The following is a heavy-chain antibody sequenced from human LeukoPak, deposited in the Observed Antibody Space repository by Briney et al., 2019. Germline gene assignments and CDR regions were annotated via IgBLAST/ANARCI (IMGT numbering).Heavy chain of an antibody. J-gene: IGHJ4*02. CDR1: GFTFSSYA. CDR3: ARERPSLSIAAAGSFDY. V-gene: IGHV3-30-3*01. D-gene: IGHD6-13*01. CDR2: ISYDGSNK. Sequence: GGSLRLSCAASGFTFSSYAMHWVRQAPGKGLEWVAVISYDGSNKYYADSVKGRFTISRDNSKNTLYLQMNSLRAEDTAVYYCARERPSLSIAAAGSFDYWGQGTLVTVSS.